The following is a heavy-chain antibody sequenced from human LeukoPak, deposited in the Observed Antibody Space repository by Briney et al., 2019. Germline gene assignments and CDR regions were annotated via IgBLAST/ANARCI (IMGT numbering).Heavy chain of an antibody. CDR2: IYYSGST. CDR3: AVSFWDKAFDI. V-gene: IGHV4-59*01. J-gene: IGHJ3*02. CDR1: GGSISSYY. D-gene: IGHD3-16*02. Sequence: SETLSLTCTVSGGSISSYYWSWIRQPPGKGLEWIGYIYYSGSTNYNPSLKSRVTISVDTSKNQFSLKLSSVTAADTAVYYCAVSFWDKAFDIWGQGTMVTVSS.